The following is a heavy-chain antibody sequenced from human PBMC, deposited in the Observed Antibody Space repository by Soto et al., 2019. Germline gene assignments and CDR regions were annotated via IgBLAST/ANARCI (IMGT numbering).Heavy chain of an antibody. CDR3: ARVGRGPVAGTSFQH. D-gene: IGHD6-19*01. Sequence: QVQLVESGGGVVQPGRSLRLSCAASGFTFSSYAMHWVRQAPGKGLEWVAVISYDGSNKYYADSVKGRFTISRDNSKNSLYLQMNSLRAEDTAVYYCARVGRGPVAGTSFQHWGQGTLVTVSS. CDR2: ISYDGSNK. J-gene: IGHJ1*01. CDR1: GFTFSSYA. V-gene: IGHV3-30-3*01.